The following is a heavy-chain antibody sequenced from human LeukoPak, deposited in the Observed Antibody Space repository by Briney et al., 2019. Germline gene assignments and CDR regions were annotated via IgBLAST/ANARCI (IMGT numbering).Heavy chain of an antibody. CDR1: GYTFTSYD. J-gene: IGHJ4*02. Sequence: ASVKVSCKASGYTFTSYDINWVRQATGQGLEWMGWMNPNSGNTGYAQKFQGRVTMTRNTSISTAYMELSSLRSEDTAVYYCARGPMDRWNEDSSGYYFDYWGQGTLVTVSS. CDR3: ARGPMDRWNEDSSGYYFDY. D-gene: IGHD3-22*01. V-gene: IGHV1-8*01. CDR2: MNPNSGNT.